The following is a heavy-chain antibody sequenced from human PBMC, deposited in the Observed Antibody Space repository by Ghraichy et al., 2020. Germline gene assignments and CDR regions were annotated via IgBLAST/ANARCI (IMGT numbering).Heavy chain of an antibody. CDR1: GFTLSSYS. D-gene: IGHD4-23*01. Sequence: GGSLRLSCVGSGFTLSSYSMNWVRQSPGKGLEWVSYITSSGRTIFYADSVKGRFTISRDNAQNSLSLQMNSLRDEDTAVYYCARGSTVVRFYYYAGLDVWGQGTTVTVSS. V-gene: IGHV3-48*02. J-gene: IGHJ6*02. CDR3: ARGSTVVRFYYYAGLDV. CDR2: ITSSGRTI.